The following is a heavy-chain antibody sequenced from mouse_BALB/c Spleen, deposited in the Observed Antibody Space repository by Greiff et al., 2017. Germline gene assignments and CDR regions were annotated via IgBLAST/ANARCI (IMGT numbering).Heavy chain of an antibody. J-gene: IGHJ1*01. CDR2: ISSGGGNT. D-gene: IGHD1-1*01. CDR1: GFTFSSYT. CDR3: ARYVSSYDWYFDV. V-gene: IGHV5-9*03. Sequence: DVQLQESGGGLVKPGGSLKLSCAASGFTFSSYTMSWVRQTPEKRLEWVATISSGGGNTYYPDSVKGRFTISRDNAKNNLYLQMSSLRSEDTALYYCARYVSSYDWYFDVWGAGTTVTVSS.